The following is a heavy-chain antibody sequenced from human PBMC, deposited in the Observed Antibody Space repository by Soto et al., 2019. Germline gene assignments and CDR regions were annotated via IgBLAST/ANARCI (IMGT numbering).Heavy chain of an antibody. D-gene: IGHD6-19*01. CDR2: IIPILGIA. CDR3: ARGGGIAVAEI. Sequence: SVKFSCKPSGFTFSSYTSSWVRDAPGQGLEWMGRIIPILGIANYAQKFQGRVTITADKSTSTAYMELSSLRSEDTAVYYCARGGGIAVAEIWGQGRMVTV. J-gene: IGHJ3*02. V-gene: IGHV1-69*02. CDR1: GFTFSSYT.